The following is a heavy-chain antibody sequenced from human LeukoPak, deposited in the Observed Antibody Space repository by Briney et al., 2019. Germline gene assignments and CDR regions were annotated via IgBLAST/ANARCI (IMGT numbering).Heavy chain of an antibody. D-gene: IGHD2-21*02. V-gene: IGHV4-59*01. CDR3: ARFAYCGGHCWYYFDY. Sequence: PSETLSLTCTVSGGSISSYYWSWIRQPPGKGLEWIGYVYSSGSTNYNPSLKSRITISVDTSKNQFSLKLSSVTAADTAVYYCARFAYCGGHCWYYFDYWGQGSLVTVSS. CDR2: VYSSGST. J-gene: IGHJ4*02. CDR1: GGSISSYY.